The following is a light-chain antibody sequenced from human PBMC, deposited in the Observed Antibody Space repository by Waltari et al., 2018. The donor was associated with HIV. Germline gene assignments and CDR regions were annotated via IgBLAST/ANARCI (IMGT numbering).Light chain of an antibody. Sequence: DIEVTQTPLSLSVTPGQPASISCKSSQSLLHIDGKTYLYWYLKKSGQSPQPLIYEVSNRFSGVPDRFTGSGSGTDFTLNISHVAAEDLGVYYCMQGRQLPRTFGQGTKLDIK. V-gene: IGKV2-29*01. CDR2: EVS. CDR3: MQGRQLPRT. J-gene: IGKJ2*01. CDR1: QSLLHIDGKTY.